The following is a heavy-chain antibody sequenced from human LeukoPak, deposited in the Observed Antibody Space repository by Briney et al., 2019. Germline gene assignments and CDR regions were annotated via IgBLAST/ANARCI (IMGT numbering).Heavy chain of an antibody. Sequence: PSETLSLTCAVYGGSFSGYYWSWIRQPPGKGLEWIGEINHSGSTNYNPSLKSRVTISVDTSKNQFSLKLSSVTAADTAVYYCARVSYTNQYYFDYWGQGTLVTVSS. CDR3: ARVSYTNQYYFDY. J-gene: IGHJ4*02. CDR1: GGSFSGYY. V-gene: IGHV4-34*01. D-gene: IGHD1-26*01. CDR2: INHSGST.